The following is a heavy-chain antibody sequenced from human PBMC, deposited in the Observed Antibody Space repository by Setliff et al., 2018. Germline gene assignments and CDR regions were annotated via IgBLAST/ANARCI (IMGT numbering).Heavy chain of an antibody. Sequence: SETLSLTCTVSGASISSGTYYWAWIRQPPGKGLEWIGRIHYRGTTYSNASLASRLTISVDTAKNPFSLKLTSVTAADTAVYYCARTGTYRYFDYWGQGTRVTVSS. D-gene: IGHD1-1*01. J-gene: IGHJ4*02. CDR1: GASISSGTYY. CDR2: IHYRGTT. V-gene: IGHV4-39*01. CDR3: ARTGTYRYFDY.